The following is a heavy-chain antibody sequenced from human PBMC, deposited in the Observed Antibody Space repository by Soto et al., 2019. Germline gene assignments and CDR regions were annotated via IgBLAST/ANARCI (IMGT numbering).Heavy chain of an antibody. V-gene: IGHV4-30-4*01. Sequence: SETLSLTCTFSCGSIISGDYYWSWIRQPPGKGLEWIGYIYYSGSTYYNPSLKSRVTISVDTSKNQFSLKLSSVTAADTAVYYCARARRYDSSGNFDYWGQGTLVTVSS. J-gene: IGHJ4*02. CDR1: CGSIISGDYY. D-gene: IGHD3-22*01. CDR2: IYYSGST. CDR3: ARARRYDSSGNFDY.